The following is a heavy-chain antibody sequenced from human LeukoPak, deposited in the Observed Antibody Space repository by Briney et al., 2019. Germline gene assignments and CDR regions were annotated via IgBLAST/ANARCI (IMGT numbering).Heavy chain of an antibody. CDR2: IYYSGST. Sequence: SETLSLTCTVSGGSISSYYWSWIQQPPGKGLEWIGYIYYSGSTNYNPSLKSRVTISVDTSKNQFSLKLSSVTAADTAVYYCAREVGATADGAFDIWGQGTMVTVSS. CDR1: GGSISSYY. V-gene: IGHV4-59*01. D-gene: IGHD1-26*01. J-gene: IGHJ3*02. CDR3: AREVGATADGAFDI.